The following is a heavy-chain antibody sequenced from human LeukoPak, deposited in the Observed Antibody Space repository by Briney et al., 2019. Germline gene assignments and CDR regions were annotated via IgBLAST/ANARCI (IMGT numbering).Heavy chain of an antibody. CDR3: ARRYYGSGSSAFDV. CDR2: IFNSETT. J-gene: IGHJ3*01. Sequence: TSETLSLTCTVSGGSLSTYYWSWIRQPPGKGLEWIGYIFNSETTKYSPSLKSRVSISADTSNNQFSLNLRSVTAADTAIYFCARRYYGSGSSAFDVWGQGTTVIVSS. V-gene: IGHV4-59*08. CDR1: GGSLSTYY. D-gene: IGHD3-10*01.